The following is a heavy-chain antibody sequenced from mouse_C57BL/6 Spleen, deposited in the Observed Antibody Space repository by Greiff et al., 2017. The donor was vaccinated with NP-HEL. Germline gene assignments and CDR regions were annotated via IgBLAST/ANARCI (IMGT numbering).Heavy chain of an antibody. D-gene: IGHD2-13*01. Sequence: VQLQQPGAELVRPGSSVKLSCKASGYTFTSYWMHWVKQRPIQGLEWIGNIDPSDSETYYNQKFKDKATLTVDKSSSTAYMQLSSLTSEDSAVNYCARWGGDDWFAYWGQGTLVTVSA. CDR1: GYTFTSYW. CDR2: IDPSDSET. J-gene: IGHJ3*01. V-gene: IGHV1-52*01. CDR3: ARWGGDDWFAY.